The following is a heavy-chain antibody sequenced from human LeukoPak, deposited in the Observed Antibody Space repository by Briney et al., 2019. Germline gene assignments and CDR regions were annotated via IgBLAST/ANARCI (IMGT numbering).Heavy chain of an antibody. J-gene: IGHJ6*03. CDR3: ARVSLYDILTGFYMDV. Sequence: GGSLRLSCAASGFTFSSYWMHWVRQAPGKGLVWVSRINSDGSSTSYADSVQGRFTISRDNAKNTLYLQMNSLRAEDTAVYYCARVSLYDILTGFYMDVWGKGTTVTISS. D-gene: IGHD3-9*01. CDR2: INSDGSST. CDR1: GFTFSSYW. V-gene: IGHV3-74*01.